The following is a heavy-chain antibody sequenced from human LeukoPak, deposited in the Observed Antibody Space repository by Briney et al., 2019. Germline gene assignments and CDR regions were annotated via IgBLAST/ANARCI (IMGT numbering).Heavy chain of an antibody. J-gene: IGHJ3*02. CDR2: ISGSGGST. V-gene: IGHV3-23*01. D-gene: IGHD6-19*01. CDR1: GFTFSNYA. CDR3: AKDRVSSAWPYGGLDI. Sequence: GGSLRLSCAASGFTFSNYAMSWVRQAPGTGLEWVSTISGSGGSTSDADAVKGRFTISRDNSKSTLYLQMNSLSAEDTAVYYCAKDRVSSAWPYGGLDIWGQGRKVTVSS.